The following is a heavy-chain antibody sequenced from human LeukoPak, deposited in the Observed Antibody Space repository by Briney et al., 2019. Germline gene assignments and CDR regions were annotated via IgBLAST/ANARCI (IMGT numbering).Heavy chain of an antibody. J-gene: IGHJ4*02. D-gene: IGHD6-13*01. V-gene: IGHV3-33*06. CDR1: GFTFSSFG. CDR2: IWYDGSNK. Sequence: GGSLRLSYAASGFTFSSFGMHWVRQAPGKGLEWVAVIWYDGSNKYYADSVKGRFTISRDNSKNTLSLQMNSLRAEDTAVYYCAKDAAGSSSWANYWGQGALVTVSS. CDR3: AKDAAGSSSWANY.